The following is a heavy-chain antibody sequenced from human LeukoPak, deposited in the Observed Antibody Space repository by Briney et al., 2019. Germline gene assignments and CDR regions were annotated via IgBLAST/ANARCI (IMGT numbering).Heavy chain of an antibody. V-gene: IGHV3-23*01. CDR1: GFTFSNSA. J-gene: IGHJ6*03. D-gene: IGHD2-8*02. CDR3: AKYGWWGDYYFYFYIDV. CDR2: ISASGHYT. Sequence: GGSLRLSCEASGFTFSNSAMSWVRQAPGKGLEWVSGISASGHYTYNADSAKGRFTISRDNSKNTLYLQMSSLRDENTALYYCAKYGWWGDYYFYFYIDVWGKGTTVTVSS.